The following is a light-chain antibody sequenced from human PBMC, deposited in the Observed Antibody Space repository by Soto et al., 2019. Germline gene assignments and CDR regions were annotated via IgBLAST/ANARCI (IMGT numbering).Light chain of an antibody. Sequence: QSALTQPASVSGSPGQSITISCTGTSSDVGSYNLVSWYQQHPGKAPKLMIYEGDKRPSGVSNRFSASKSGSTASLTISGLHTEDEADYYCCSYAASRTYVFGTGTKLTVL. CDR3: CSYAASRTYV. CDR1: SSDVGSYNL. CDR2: EGD. J-gene: IGLJ1*01. V-gene: IGLV2-23*01.